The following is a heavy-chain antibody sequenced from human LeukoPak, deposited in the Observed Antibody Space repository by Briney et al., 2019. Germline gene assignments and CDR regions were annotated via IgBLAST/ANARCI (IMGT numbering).Heavy chain of an antibody. CDR3: ARIYRDSDAFDI. Sequence: GGSLRLSCAASGFTFSSYSMNWVRQAPGKGLEWVSSISSSSSYIYYADTVKGRFTISRDNAKNSLYLQMNSLRAEDTAVYYCARIYRDSDAFDIWGQGTMVTVSS. CDR2: ISSSSSYI. J-gene: IGHJ3*02. D-gene: IGHD4-17*01. CDR1: GFTFSSYS. V-gene: IGHV3-21*01.